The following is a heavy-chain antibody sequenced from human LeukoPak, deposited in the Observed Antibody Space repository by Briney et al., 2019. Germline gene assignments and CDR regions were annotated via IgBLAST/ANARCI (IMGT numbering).Heavy chain of an antibody. CDR1: GYPISSGYF. D-gene: IGHD1-1*01. CDR2: IYYSGTT. V-gene: IGHV4-38-2*01. J-gene: IGHJ4*02. Sequence: PSETLSLTCGVSGYPISSGYFWGWIRQPPGKGLEWIATIYYSGTTYYNPSLKSRITISMDTSKNQFSLKLTSVTAADTALYYCARQGNYNWNGGRTFDYWGQGTLVTVSS. CDR3: ARQGNYNWNGGRTFDY.